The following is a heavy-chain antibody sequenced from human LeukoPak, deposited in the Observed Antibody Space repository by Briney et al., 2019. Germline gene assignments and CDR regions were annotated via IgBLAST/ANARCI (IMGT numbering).Heavy chain of an antibody. V-gene: IGHV4-59*01. Sequence: SETLSLTCTVSGGSISPYYWSWIRQPPGKGLDWIGYISYSGSTNYNPSLKSRVTISVDTSKNQFSLTLSSVTSADTAVYYCARARAYGSNTPHAFDYWGQGTLVTVSS. CDR1: GGSISPYY. J-gene: IGHJ4*02. D-gene: IGHD4-23*01. CDR2: ISYSGST. CDR3: ARARAYGSNTPHAFDY.